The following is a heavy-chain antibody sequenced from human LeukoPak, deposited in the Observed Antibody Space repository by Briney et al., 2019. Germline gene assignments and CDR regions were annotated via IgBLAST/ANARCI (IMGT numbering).Heavy chain of an antibody. J-gene: IGHJ4*02. CDR2: ISWDGNKK. CDR3: AREGGKSTSWDHFDY. CDR1: GFTFRGYS. Sequence: GGSLRLSCGASGFTFRGYSMHWVRQAPGKGLQWVAVISWDGNKKFYADSVEGRFTISRDNSKNTLSLQMNSLRLEDTALYYCAREGGKSTSWDHFDYWGQGTLVTVSS. V-gene: IGHV3-30*04. D-gene: IGHD6-13*01.